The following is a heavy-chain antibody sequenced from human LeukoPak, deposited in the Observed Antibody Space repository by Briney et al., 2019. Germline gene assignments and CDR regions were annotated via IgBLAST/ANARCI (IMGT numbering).Heavy chain of an antibody. CDR2: INHSGST. CDR1: GGSFSGYY. CDR3: ASSPSIAAAGTNYFDY. D-gene: IGHD6-13*01. Sequence: SETLSLTCAVYGGSFSGYYWSWNRQPPGKGLEWIGEINHSGSTNYNPSLKSRVTISVDTSKNQFSLKLSSVTAADTAVYYCASSPSIAAAGTNYFDYWGQGTLVTVSS. J-gene: IGHJ4*02. V-gene: IGHV4-34*01.